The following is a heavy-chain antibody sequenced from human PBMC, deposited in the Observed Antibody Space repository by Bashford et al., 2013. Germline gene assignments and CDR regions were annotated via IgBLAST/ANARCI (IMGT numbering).Heavy chain of an antibody. V-gene: IGHV4-38-2*02. CDR2: IFHSGSA. D-gene: IGHD6-13*01. CDR3: ARPDSASWYFAY. CDR1: GDSISSGYY. Sequence: SSETLSLTCTVSGDSISSGYYWAWIRQAPGKGLEWIGSIFHSGSAYYSPSLKSRLTISVDTSENKFSLRLTSVTAADTAVYYCARPDSASWYFAYWGQGALVHRLL. J-gene: IGHJ4*02.